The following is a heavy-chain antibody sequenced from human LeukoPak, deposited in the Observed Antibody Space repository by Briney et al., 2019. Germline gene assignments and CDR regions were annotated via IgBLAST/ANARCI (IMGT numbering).Heavy chain of an antibody. CDR3: AKEDTAMVLGWSNFDY. CDR1: GFTFDDYA. D-gene: IGHD5-18*01. CDR2: ISWNSGSI. Sequence: GGSLRLSCAASGFTFDDYAMHCVRQAPGKGLEWVSGISWNSGSIGYADSVKGRFTISRDNAKNSLYLQMNSLRAEDTALYYCAKEDTAMVLGWSNFDYWGQGTLVTVSS. J-gene: IGHJ4*02. V-gene: IGHV3-9*01.